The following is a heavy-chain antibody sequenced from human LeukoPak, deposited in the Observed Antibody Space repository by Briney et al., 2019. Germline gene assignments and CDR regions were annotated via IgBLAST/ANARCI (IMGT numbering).Heavy chain of an antibody. D-gene: IGHD2-21*02. V-gene: IGHV3-21*01. CDR2: ISSSSSYI. J-gene: IGHJ4*02. CDR3: ARDGRCGGDCYAS. Sequence: PGGSLRLSCAASGFSFSSYTMNWVRQAPGKGLEWVLIISSSSSYIYYADSVKGRFTISRDNAKNALYLQMNSLRVEDTAVYYCARDGRCGGDCYASWGQGTLVTVSS. CDR1: GFSFSSYT.